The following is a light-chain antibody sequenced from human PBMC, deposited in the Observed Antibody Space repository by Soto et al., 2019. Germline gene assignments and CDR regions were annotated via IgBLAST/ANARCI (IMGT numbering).Light chain of an antibody. Sequence: QSVLTQPPSVSGAPGQRVTISCTGSSSNIGAGYVVHWYQQLPGTAPKLLIYGNINRPSGVPDRFSGSKSDNSASLAITGLQAEDEADYYCQSYDSSLSCYVFGTGTKLTVL. V-gene: IGLV1-40*01. CDR1: SSNIGAGYV. J-gene: IGLJ1*01. CDR3: QSYDSSLSCYV. CDR2: GNI.